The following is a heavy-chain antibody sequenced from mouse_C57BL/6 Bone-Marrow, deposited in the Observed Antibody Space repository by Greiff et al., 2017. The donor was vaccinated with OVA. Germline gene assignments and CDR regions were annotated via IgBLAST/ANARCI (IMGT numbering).Heavy chain of an antibody. J-gene: IGHJ2*01. CDR1: GYTFTDYY. V-gene: IGHV1-19*01. CDR3: ARDYGIDY. D-gene: IGHD1-1*01. Sequence: SGPVLVKPGASVKMSCKASGYTFTDYYMNWVKQSHGKSLEWIGVINPYNGGTSYNQKFKGKATLTVDKSSSTAYMELNSLTSEDSAVYYCARDYGIDYWGQGTTLTVSS. CDR2: INPYNGGT.